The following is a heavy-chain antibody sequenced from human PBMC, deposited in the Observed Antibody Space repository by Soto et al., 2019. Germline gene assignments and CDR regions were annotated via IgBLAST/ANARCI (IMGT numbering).Heavy chain of an antibody. V-gene: IGHV3-30-3*01. CDR1: GFTFSSYA. J-gene: IGHJ5*02. CDR3: ARDREYNWFDP. CDR2: ISYDGSNK. Sequence: QVQLVESGGGVVQPGRSLSLACAASGFTFSSYAMHWVRQAPGKGLEWVAVISYDGSNKYYADSVKGRFTISRDNSKNTLYLQMNSLRAEDTAVYYCARDREYNWFDPWGQGTLVTVSS.